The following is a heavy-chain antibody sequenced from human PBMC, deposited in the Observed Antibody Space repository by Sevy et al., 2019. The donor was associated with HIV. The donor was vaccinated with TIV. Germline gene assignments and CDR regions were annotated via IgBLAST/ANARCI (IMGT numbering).Heavy chain of an antibody. Sequence: GGSLRLSCAASGFTFKSYWMTWVRQAPGKGLEWVANINQDGSEKYYSDSLKGRFSISSDNSKNSVHLQINTLRAEDTAVYYCAREGSAYDTYYYHYAMDVWGQGTTVTVPS. J-gene: IGHJ6*02. CDR1: GFTFKSYW. CDR2: INQDGSEK. V-gene: IGHV3-7*01. D-gene: IGHD5-12*01. CDR3: AREGSAYDTYYYHYAMDV.